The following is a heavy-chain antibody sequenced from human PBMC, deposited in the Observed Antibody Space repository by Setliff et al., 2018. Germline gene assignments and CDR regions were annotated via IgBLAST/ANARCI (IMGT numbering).Heavy chain of an antibody. J-gene: IGHJ4*02. Sequence: SETLSLTCAVYGGSFSGYYWSWIRQPPGKGLEWIGEINPSGSTNYNPALKSRVTISVDTSKNQFSLKLSSVTAADTAVYYCARGVPYYNFWSGYYGPLHYFDYWGQGTLVTVSS. CDR3: ARGVPYYNFWSGYYGPLHYFDY. CDR1: GGSFSGYY. V-gene: IGHV4-34*01. CDR2: INPSGST. D-gene: IGHD3-3*01.